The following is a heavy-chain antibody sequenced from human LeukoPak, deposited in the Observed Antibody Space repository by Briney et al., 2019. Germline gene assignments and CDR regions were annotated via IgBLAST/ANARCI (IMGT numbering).Heavy chain of an antibody. Sequence: SETLSLTCTVSGGSIRSGTDYWSWIRQPAGKGLEWIGRIYMSGSTDYNPSFKSRVTMSVDTSKNQVSLKLRSVTAADTAVYYCARANSGSYRIWGQGTLVTVSS. J-gene: IGHJ4*02. V-gene: IGHV4-61*02. CDR1: GGSIRSGTDY. CDR3: ARANSGSYRI. D-gene: IGHD1-26*01. CDR2: IYMSGST.